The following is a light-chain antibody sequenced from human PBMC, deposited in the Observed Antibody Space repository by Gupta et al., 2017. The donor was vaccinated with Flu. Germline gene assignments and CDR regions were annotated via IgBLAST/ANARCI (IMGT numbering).Light chain of an antibody. CDR1: QNVRSNY. CDR2: GAS. J-gene: IGKJ5*01. V-gene: IGKV3-20*01. Sequence: EIVLTQSPGTLSLSPGERATLSCRASQNVRSNYLAWYQQKPGQAPRLLIYGASSRVTGIPDKFSGGGSGTDFTLTIGRLEPEDSAVYYCQQYGTSPQITFGPGTRLRLN. CDR3: QQYGTSPQIT.